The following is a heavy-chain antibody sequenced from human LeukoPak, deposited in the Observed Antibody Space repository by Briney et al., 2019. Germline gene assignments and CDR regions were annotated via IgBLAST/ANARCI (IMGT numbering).Heavy chain of an antibody. CDR2: IKQDASER. J-gene: IGHJ6*03. Sequence: GGSLRLSCAASGFTFSSYWMTWVRQAPGKGLEWVANIKQDASERYYVDSVKGRFTISRDNAKNSLYLQMNSLRAEDTAVYYCARDHGWIQHEMGYMDVWGKGTTVTVSS. CDR3: ARDHGWIQHEMGYMDV. V-gene: IGHV3-7*03. CDR1: GFTFSSYW. D-gene: IGHD5-18*01.